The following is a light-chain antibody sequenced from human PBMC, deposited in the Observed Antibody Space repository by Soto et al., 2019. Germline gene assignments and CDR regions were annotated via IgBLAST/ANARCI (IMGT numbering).Light chain of an antibody. CDR3: QQYGTSPWT. CDR1: QSVNSGY. J-gene: IGKJ1*01. V-gene: IGKV3-20*01. CDR2: IAS. Sequence: EIVLTQSPGTLSLFPGERATLSCRATQSVNSGYLAWYQQKPGQAPRLLIYIASRRATGIPDRFSGSGSGTDFTLTINRLEPEDFAVYYCQQYGTSPWTFGQGTKVEIK.